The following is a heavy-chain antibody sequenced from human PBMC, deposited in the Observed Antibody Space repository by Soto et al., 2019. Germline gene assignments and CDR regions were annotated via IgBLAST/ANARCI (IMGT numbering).Heavy chain of an antibody. CDR3: ARPSSGERIWFGEEIPHYGMDV. CDR1: GGTFSSYT. J-gene: IGHJ6*02. Sequence: QVQLVQSGAEVKKPGSSVKVSCKASGGTFSSYTISWVRQAPGQGLEWMGRIIPILGIANYAQKFQGRVTITADKSTSTAYMELSSLRSEDTAVYYCARPSSGERIWFGEEIPHYGMDVWGQGTTVTVSS. V-gene: IGHV1-69*02. D-gene: IGHD3-10*01. CDR2: IIPILGIA.